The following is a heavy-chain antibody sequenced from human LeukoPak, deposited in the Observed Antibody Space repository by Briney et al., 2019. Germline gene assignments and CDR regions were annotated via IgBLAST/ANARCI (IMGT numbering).Heavy chain of an antibody. V-gene: IGHV1-24*01. Sequence: GASVKVSCKISGYTLTELSMHWVRQAPGKGLEWMGGFDPEDGETIYAQKLQGRVTMTEDTSTDTAYMELSSLRSEDTAVYYCATTSHGSGWYRDDAFDIWGQGTMVTVSS. J-gene: IGHJ3*02. CDR1: GYTLTELS. D-gene: IGHD6-19*01. CDR2: FDPEDGET. CDR3: ATTSHGSGWYRDDAFDI.